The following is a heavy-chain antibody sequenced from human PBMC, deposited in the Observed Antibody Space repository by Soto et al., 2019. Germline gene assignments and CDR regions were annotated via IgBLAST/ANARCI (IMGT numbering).Heavy chain of an antibody. CDR3: AREFCTANSCYSSAFDV. D-gene: IGHD3-22*01. CDR1: GFTLSDYY. V-gene: IGHV3-11*01. CDR2: ISSSGRII. J-gene: IGHJ3*01. Sequence: QVQLVESGGGLVMPGGSLRLSRAASGFTLSDYYIFWIRQAPGKGLEWVSYISSSGRIINYADSVKGRFTISRDNAKNSLDLRMNSLTAGDTAVYYCAREFCTANSCYSSAFDVWGQGTMVTVSS.